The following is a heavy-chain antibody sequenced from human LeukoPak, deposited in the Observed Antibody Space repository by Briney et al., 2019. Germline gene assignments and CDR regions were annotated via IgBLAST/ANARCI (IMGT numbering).Heavy chain of an antibody. D-gene: IGHD2-15*01. Sequence: PGGSLRLSCAASGFTFSDTWMHWVRQVPGKGLVWVSRIRGDGSDARYAESVKGRFTISRDNAKNSLYLQMNSLRVEDTAVYYCARVPPRIRGGTFDIWGQGTMVTVSS. CDR1: GFTFSDTW. CDR2: IRGDGSDA. J-gene: IGHJ3*02. V-gene: IGHV3-74*01. CDR3: ARVPPRIRGGTFDI.